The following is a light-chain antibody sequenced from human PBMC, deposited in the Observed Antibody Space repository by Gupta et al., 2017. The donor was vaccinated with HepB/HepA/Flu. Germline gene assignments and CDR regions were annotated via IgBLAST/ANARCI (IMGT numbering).Light chain of an antibody. Sequence: QSALPQPASVSGPPGPSITTSCPGTSGDVGADNYVPWYQQHPANAPKLIIYDVDDRPSGVSHRCSGSKTGNTASLTISGLQADDEDDYYCSSYTSASTGMFGTGTKVTVL. CDR3: SSYTSASTGM. J-gene: IGLJ1*01. CDR2: DVD. CDR1: SGDVGADNY. V-gene: IGLV2-14*03.